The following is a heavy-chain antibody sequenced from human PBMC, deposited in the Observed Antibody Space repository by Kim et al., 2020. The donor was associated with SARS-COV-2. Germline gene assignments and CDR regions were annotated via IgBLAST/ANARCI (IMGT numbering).Heavy chain of an antibody. Sequence: GGSLRLSCAASGFTFSNYAMSWVRQAPGKGLEWVSAISGGDGSTYYADSVKGRFTISRDISKSTLFLQMNSLRAEDPAAYYCAKGLGPRPWSFDCWGQGT. V-gene: IGHV3-23*01. CDR1: GFTFSNYA. J-gene: IGHJ4*02. CDR3: AKGLGPRPWSFDC. D-gene: IGHD2-15*01. CDR2: ISGGDGST.